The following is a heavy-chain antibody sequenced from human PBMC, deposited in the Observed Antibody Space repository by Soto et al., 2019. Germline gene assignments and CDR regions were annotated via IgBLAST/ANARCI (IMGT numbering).Heavy chain of an antibody. Sequence: LSLPGSVSGGSISSGEYYWSWTRQPPGKGLEWIGYMFYTGTTYYNPSLKSRITISMDTSKNQFSLRLTSVTAADTAEYHCARVVRFCSSPYCRGRNWFDPWGQGTRVTVSS. CDR3: ARVVRFCSSPYCRGRNWFDP. CDR2: MFYTGTT. J-gene: IGHJ5*02. D-gene: IGHD2-2*01. CDR1: GGSISSGEYY. V-gene: IGHV4-30-4*01.